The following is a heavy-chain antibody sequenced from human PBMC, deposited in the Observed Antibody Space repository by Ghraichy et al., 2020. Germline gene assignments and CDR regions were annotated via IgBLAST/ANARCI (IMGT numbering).Heavy chain of an antibody. CDR2: IRTKTNNYAT. D-gene: IGHD3-22*01. Sequence: GGSLRLSCAASGLTFSDSAMDWVRQSSGRGLEWVGRIRTKTNNYATEYAASVKGRFTISRDDSKNTLYLQMNSLKTEDTAVYYCARHGSSPTYYYDHNGATPLDDWGQGTLVTVSS. V-gene: IGHV3-73*01. J-gene: IGHJ4*02. CDR1: GLTFSDSA. CDR3: ARHGSSPTYYYDHNGATPLDD.